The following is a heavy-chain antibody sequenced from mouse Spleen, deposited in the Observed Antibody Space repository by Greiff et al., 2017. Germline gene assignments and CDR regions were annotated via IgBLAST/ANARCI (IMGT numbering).Heavy chain of an antibody. J-gene: IGHJ3*01. CDR2: INYDGSST. CDR3: AREGDYAPFAY. Sequence: EVKVVESEGGLVQPGSSMKLSCTASGFTFSDYYMAWVRQVPEKGLEWVANINYDGSSTYYLDSLKSRFIISRDNAKNILYLQMSSLKSEDTATYYCAREGDYAPFAYWGQGTLVTVSA. CDR1: GFTFSDYY. D-gene: IGHD2-4*01. V-gene: IGHV5-16*01.